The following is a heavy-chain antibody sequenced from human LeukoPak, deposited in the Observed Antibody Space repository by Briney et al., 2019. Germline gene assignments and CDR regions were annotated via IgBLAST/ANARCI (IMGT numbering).Heavy chain of an antibody. CDR2: MNPNSGNT. J-gene: IGHJ3*02. CDR3: ARGPSPLYYDPI. D-gene: IGHD3-22*01. Sequence: SVKVSCKASGYTFTSYDINWVRQATGQGLEWMGWMNPNSGNTGYAQKFQGRVTMTRNTSISTAYMELSSLRSEDTAVYYCARGPSPLYYDPIWGQGTMVTVSS. V-gene: IGHV1-8*01. CDR1: GYTFTSYD.